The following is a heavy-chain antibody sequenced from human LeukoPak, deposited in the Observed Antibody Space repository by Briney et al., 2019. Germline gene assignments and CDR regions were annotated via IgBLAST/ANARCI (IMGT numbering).Heavy chain of an antibody. Sequence: GGSLRLSCAASGFTFDDYAMHWVRQAPGKGLEWVSGISWNSGSIGYADSVKGRFTISRDNSKNTLYLQMNSLRAEDTAVYYCAKDDIVVVPAALDYWGQGTLVTVSS. CDR2: ISWNSGSI. J-gene: IGHJ4*02. CDR1: GFTFDDYA. V-gene: IGHV3-9*01. D-gene: IGHD2-2*01. CDR3: AKDDIVVVPAALDY.